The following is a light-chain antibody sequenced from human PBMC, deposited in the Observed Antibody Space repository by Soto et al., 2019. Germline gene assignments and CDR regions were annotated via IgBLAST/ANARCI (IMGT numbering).Light chain of an antibody. CDR1: QNVGTN. CDR2: GSS. Sequence: IGMTQSPATLSVSTGEGVTLSCRASQNVGTNLAWYQQKPGQAPRLLRYGSSTRTTGIPGTFRGSGSGTEFTPNISSLQSEESAIYDCQQYKNQGLSFGGGTNVEVK. V-gene: IGKV3D-15*01. J-gene: IGKJ4*01. CDR3: QQYKNQGLS.